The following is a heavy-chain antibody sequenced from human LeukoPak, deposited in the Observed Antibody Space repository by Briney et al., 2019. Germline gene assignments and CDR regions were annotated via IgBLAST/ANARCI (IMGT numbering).Heavy chain of an antibody. CDR1: GFTFSSYA. CDR3: AKRASAYYYYYMDV. V-gene: IGHV3-23*01. CDR2: ISGSGGST. D-gene: IGHD2-2*01. J-gene: IGHJ6*03. Sequence: GGSLRLSCAASGFTFSSYAMCWVRQAPGKGLEWVSAISGSGGSTYYADSVKGRFTISRDNSKNTLYLQMNSLRAEDTAVYYCAKRASAYYYYYMDVWGKGTTVTVSS.